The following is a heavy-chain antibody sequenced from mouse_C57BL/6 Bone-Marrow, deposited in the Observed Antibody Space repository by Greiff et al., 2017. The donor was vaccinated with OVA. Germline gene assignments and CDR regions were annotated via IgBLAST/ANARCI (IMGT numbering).Heavy chain of an antibody. D-gene: IGHD2-3*01. J-gene: IGHJ1*03. CDR1: GFTFSDYY. CDR3: ARVPDGYYLYWYFDV. Sequence: EVQRVGSEGGLVQPGSSMKLSCTASGFTFSDYYMAWVRQVPEKGLEWVANINYDGSSTYYLDSLKSRFIISRDNAKNILYLQMSSLKSEDTATYYCARVPDGYYLYWYFDVWGTGTTVTVSS. CDR2: INYDGSST. V-gene: IGHV5-16*01.